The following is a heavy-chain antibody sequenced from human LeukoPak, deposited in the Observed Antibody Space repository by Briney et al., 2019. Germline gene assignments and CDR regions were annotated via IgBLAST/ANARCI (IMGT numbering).Heavy chain of an antibody. CDR2: FYPGDSAT. CDR1: GYSFTTYW. Sequence: GESLKISCKGSGYSFTTYWIGWVRQMPGKGLDWRGIFYPGDSATRYSPSFQGQVTISADKSISTAYLQWSSLKASDTAMYYCAMGGSRTIAALHYWGQGTLVTISS. J-gene: IGHJ4*02. V-gene: IGHV5-51*01. CDR3: AMGGSRTIAALHY. D-gene: IGHD6-6*01.